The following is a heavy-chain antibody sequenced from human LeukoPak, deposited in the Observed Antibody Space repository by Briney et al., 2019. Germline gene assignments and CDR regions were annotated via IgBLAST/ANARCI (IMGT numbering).Heavy chain of an antibody. CDR1: GYIFSNFG. CDR3: ARDRD. V-gene: IGHV3-53*01. J-gene: IGHJ4*02. Sequence: GGSLRLSCAASGYIFSNFGISWVRQAPGKGLEWVSVIYSGGSTYYADSVKGRFTISRDNSKNTLYLQMNSLRAEDTAVYYCARDRDWGQGTLVTVSS. D-gene: IGHD3-10*01. CDR2: IYSGGST.